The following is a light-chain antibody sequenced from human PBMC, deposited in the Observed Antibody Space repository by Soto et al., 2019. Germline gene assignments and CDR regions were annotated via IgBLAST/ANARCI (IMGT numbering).Light chain of an antibody. V-gene: IGKV3-11*01. CDR1: QSVGSY. J-gene: IGKJ5*01. Sequence: DILLTQSPATLSFSPGERATLSCRASQSVGSYLAWYQHKPGQAPRLLIHDASNRAPGIPARFSGSGSGTDFILTISTLESEDFGLCYCQQRSNWPPITFGRGTRVEIK. CDR2: DAS. CDR3: QQRSNWPPIT.